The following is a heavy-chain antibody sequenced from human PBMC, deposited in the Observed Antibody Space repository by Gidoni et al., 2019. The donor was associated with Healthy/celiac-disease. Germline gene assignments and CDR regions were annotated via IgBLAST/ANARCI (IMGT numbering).Heavy chain of an antibody. V-gene: IGHV3-30*18. Sequence: QVQLVESGGGVVQPGRSLRLSCAASGFTFSSYGMHWVRQAPGKGLEWVAVISYDGSNKYYADSVKGRFTISRDNSKNTLYLQMNSLRAEDTAVYYCAKDLGQQLVLWWFDPWGQGTLVTVSS. J-gene: IGHJ5*02. D-gene: IGHD6-13*01. CDR3: AKDLGQQLVLWWFDP. CDR2: ISYDGSNK. CDR1: GFTFSSYG.